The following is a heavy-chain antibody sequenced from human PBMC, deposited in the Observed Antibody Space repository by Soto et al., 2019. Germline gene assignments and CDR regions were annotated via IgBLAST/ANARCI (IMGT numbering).Heavy chain of an antibody. CDR2: ISAYNGNT. CDR1: GYTFTSYG. CDR3: TRDVAPDRYYYYYMDV. V-gene: IGHV1-18*01. Sequence: ASVKVSCKASGYTFTSYGISWVRQAPGQGLEWMGWISAYNGNTNYAQKLQGRVTMTTDTSTSTAYMELRSLRSDDTAVYYCTRDVAPDRYYYYYMDVWGKGTTVTVSS. D-gene: IGHD3-22*01. J-gene: IGHJ6*03.